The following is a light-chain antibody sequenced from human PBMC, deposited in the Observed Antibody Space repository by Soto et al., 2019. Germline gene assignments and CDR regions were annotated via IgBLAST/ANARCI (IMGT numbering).Light chain of an antibody. V-gene: IGKV3-15*01. Sequence: EIVMTQSPATLSVSPGERATLSCRASQSVSSNLAWYQQKPGQAPRLLIYGASTRATGIPARFSGSGSGTEFTLTISRLQSEDFAVYYCQQYNNLPPITVGQGTRLEI. CDR2: GAS. J-gene: IGKJ5*01. CDR1: QSVSSN. CDR3: QQYNNLPPIT.